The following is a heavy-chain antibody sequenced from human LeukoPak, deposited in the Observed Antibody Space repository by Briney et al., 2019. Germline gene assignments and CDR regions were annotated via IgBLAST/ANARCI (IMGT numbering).Heavy chain of an antibody. CDR2: ISSSSTYI. D-gene: IGHD3-10*01. CDR1: GFTFSTYS. CDR3: ARGPGTYLYFDY. J-gene: IGHJ4*02. V-gene: IGHV3-21*01. Sequence: GGSLRLSCAASGFTFSTYSMNWVRQAPGRGLEWVSSISSSSTYIYYADSVKGRFTISRDNSKNTLYPQMNSLRAEDTAVYYCARGPGTYLYFDYWGQGTLVTVSS.